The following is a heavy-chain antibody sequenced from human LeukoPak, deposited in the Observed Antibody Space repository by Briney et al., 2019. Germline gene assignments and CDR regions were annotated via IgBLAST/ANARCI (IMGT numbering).Heavy chain of an antibody. J-gene: IGHJ4*02. CDR3: AREERDLLIFDY. CDR2: VESGGDT. V-gene: IGHV3-66*01. Sequence: PGGSLSLSCVASGFTLSRYSINWVRQAPGKGREGGLVVESGGDTSYANSVKSRFTVSTDIFQNTLYLQMNNLRAEDTAVYYCAREERDLLIFDYWGQGTLVTVSS. D-gene: IGHD2-15*01. CDR1: GFTLSRYS.